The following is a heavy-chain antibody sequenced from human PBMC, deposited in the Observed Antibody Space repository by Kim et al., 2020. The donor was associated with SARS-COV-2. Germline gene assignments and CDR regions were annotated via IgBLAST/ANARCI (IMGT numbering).Heavy chain of an antibody. CDR1: GYTFTSYA. J-gene: IGHJ6*03. D-gene: IGHD2-2*01. Sequence: ASVKVSCKASGYTFTSYAMNWVRQAPGQGLEWMGWINTNTGNPTYAQGFTGRFVFSLDTSVSTAYLQISSLKAEDTAVYYCARDWYCSSTSCYGGYYYYYMDDWGKGTTVTVSS. CDR3: ARDWYCSSTSCYGGYYYYYMDD. V-gene: IGHV7-4-1*02. CDR2: INTNTGNP.